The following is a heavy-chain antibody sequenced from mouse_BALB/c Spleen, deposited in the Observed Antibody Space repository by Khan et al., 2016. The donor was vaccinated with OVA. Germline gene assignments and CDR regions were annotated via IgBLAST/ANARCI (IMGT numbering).Heavy chain of an antibody. CDR3: ARMARTIN. CDR1: GFTFSSYG. Sequence: EVPVVESGGGLVQPGGSLKLSCAASGFTFSSYGMSWVRQTPDKRLELVATINSNGGSTYYPDSVKGRFTISRDNAKNTLYLQMSSLKSEDTAMYYCARMARTINWGQGTTLTVSS. V-gene: IGHV5-6-3*01. CDR2: INSNGGST. J-gene: IGHJ2*01.